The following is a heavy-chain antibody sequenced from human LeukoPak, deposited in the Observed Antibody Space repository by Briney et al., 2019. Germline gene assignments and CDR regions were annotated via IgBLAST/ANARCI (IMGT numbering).Heavy chain of an antibody. D-gene: IGHD6-19*01. J-gene: IGHJ4*02. CDR1: GGSFSGYY. Sequence: PSETLSLTCAVYGGSFSGYYWSWIRQPPGKGLEWIGEINHSGSTNYNPSLKSRVTISVDTSKNQLSLKLSSVTAADTAVYYCARGGVGGWFRYYFDYWGQGTLVTVSS. V-gene: IGHV4-34*01. CDR3: ARGGVGGWFRYYFDY. CDR2: INHSGST.